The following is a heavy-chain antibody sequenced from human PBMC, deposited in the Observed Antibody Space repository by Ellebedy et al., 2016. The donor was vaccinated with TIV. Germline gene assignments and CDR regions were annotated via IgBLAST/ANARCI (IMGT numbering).Heavy chain of an antibody. Sequence: GESLKISCAASGFTFSNYAMSWVRQAPGKGLEWVSGFGVSGETTYYVDSVKGRFTISRDNSKNTLSLQMNSLRAEDTAIYYCARGKSGTYIHHAFDYWGQGTLVTVSS. CDR1: GFTFSNYA. V-gene: IGHV3-23*01. CDR3: ARGKSGTYIHHAFDY. D-gene: IGHD1-14*01. J-gene: IGHJ4*02. CDR2: FGVSGETT.